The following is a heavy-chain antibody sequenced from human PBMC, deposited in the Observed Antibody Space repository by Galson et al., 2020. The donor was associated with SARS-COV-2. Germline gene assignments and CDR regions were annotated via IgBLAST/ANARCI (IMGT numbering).Heavy chain of an antibody. CDR3: TKGPDYEVLYSWFHP. CDR1: GFIFSSYV. CDR2: ISGSGVKT. D-gene: IGHD4-17*01. J-gene: IGHJ5*02. Sequence: GGSLRLSCAASGFIFSSYVMVWVRQAPGRGLEWVSGISGSGVKTYYAESVKGRFTISRDNSQNTLYLQMNSLGPEDTAVYYCTKGPDYEVLYSWFHPWGQGTLVTVSA. V-gene: IGHV3-23*01.